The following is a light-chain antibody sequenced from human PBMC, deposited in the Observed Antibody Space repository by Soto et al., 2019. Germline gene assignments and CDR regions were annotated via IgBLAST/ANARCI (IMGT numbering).Light chain of an antibody. CDR2: GAS. CDR3: HQYGSSPLP. CDR1: QSLSSDS. Sequence: ENVLTQFPGTLSLSPGDRATLSCRASQSLSSDSLAWYQQKPGQAPRLLIYGASSRANGIPDRFSGSGSGTDFTLTISRLEPEDFAVYYCHQYGSSPLPFGGGTNVDI. J-gene: IGKJ4*01. V-gene: IGKV3-20*01.